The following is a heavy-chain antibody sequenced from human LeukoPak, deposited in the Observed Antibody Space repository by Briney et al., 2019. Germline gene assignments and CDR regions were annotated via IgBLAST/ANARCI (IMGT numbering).Heavy chain of an antibody. CDR1: GFIVSANC. CDR2: HRDGTT. CDR3: AHSYDFDSSGYHRPTAI. Sequence: PGGSLRLSCAASGFIVSANCGGRSYHRDGTTYYADSVKGRFTISGDKSANTVYLQMNSLRVDDTAMYYCAHSYDFDSSGYHRPTAIWGQGTQVTVSS. V-gene: IGHV3-53*05. D-gene: IGHD3-22*01. J-gene: IGHJ4*02.